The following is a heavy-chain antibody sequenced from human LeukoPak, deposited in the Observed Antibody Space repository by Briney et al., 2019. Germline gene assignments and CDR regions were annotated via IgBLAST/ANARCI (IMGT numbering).Heavy chain of an antibody. Sequence: ASVKVSCKASGGTFSSYAISWVRQAPGQGLERMGGIIPIFGTANYAQKFQGRVTITADESTSTAYMELSSLRSEDTAVYYCARDRATMEWQTYNWFDPWGQGTLVTVSS. J-gene: IGHJ5*02. CDR3: ARDRATMEWQTYNWFDP. CDR2: IIPIFGTA. CDR1: GGTFSSYA. D-gene: IGHD3-3*01. V-gene: IGHV1-69*13.